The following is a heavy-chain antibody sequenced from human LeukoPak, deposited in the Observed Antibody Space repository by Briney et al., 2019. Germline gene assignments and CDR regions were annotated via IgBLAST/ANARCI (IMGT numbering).Heavy chain of an antibody. Sequence: SETLSLTCTASGGSISSSSYYWGWIRQPPGKGLEWIGSIYYSGSTYYNPSLKSRVTISVDTSKNQFSLKLSSVTAADTAVYYCARPTARLSNWFDPWGQGTLVTVSS. V-gene: IGHV4-39*01. J-gene: IGHJ5*02. CDR3: ARPTARLSNWFDP. CDR1: GGSISSSSYY. D-gene: IGHD6-6*01. CDR2: IYYSGST.